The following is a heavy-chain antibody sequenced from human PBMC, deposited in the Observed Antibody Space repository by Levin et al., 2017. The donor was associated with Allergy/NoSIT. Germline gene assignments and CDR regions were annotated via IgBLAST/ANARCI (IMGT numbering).Heavy chain of an antibody. V-gene: IGHV3-74*01. CDR3: AAPPTAVVTGYFDY. D-gene: IGHD4-23*01. J-gene: IGHJ4*02. Sequence: GGSLRLSCTASGFTFSSYWMHWVRQAPGEGLVWVSHINTDGSTTTYADSVKGRFTISRDNAKSTLYLQMNSLRAEDTAVYYCAAPPTAVVTGYFDYWGRGTLVTVSS. CDR2: INTDGSTT. CDR1: GFTFSSYW.